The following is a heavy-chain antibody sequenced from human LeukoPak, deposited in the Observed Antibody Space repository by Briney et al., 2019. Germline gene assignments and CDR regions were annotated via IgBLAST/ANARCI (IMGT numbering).Heavy chain of an antibody. CDR1: GYTFTGYY. D-gene: IGHD6-6*01. Sequence: ASVKVSCKASGYTFTGYYMHWVRQAPGQGLEWMGRINPNSGGTNYAQKFQGRVTMTRDTSTDTAYMELSSLRSEDTAVYYCATGARRSNFDYWGQGTLVTVSS. V-gene: IGHV1-2*06. CDR2: INPNSGGT. CDR3: ATGARRSNFDY. J-gene: IGHJ4*02.